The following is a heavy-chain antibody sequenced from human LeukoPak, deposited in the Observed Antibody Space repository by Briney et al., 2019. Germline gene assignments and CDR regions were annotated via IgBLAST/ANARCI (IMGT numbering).Heavy chain of an antibody. Sequence: PSETLSLTCTVSGGSISSGGYYWSWIRQHPGKGLEWIGYIYYSGNTYYNPSLKSRVTISVDTSKNQFSLKLSSVTAADAAVYYCARDGLTMIRGGHYWGQGTLVTVS. CDR2: IYYSGNT. CDR3: ARDGLTMIRGGHY. D-gene: IGHD3-10*01. V-gene: IGHV4-31*03. CDR1: GGSISSGGYY. J-gene: IGHJ4*02.